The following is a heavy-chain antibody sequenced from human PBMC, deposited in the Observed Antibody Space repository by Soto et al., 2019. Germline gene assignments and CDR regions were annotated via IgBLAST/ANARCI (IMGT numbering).Heavy chain of an antibody. CDR2: IIPIFGTA. J-gene: IGHJ6*02. Sequence: QVQLVQSGAEVKKPGSSVKVSGKASGGTFSSYAISWVRQAPGQGLEWMGGIIPIFGTANYAQKFQGRVTITADESTSTSYMELSSLRSEDTAVYYCVAEGSKYYYDSSGYYYGMDVWGQGTTVTVSS. CDR1: GGTFSSYA. CDR3: VAEGSKYYYDSSGYYYGMDV. D-gene: IGHD3-22*01. V-gene: IGHV1-69*01.